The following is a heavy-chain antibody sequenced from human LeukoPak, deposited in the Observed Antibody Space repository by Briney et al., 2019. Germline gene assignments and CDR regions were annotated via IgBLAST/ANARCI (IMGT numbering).Heavy chain of an antibody. Sequence: SQTLSLTCTVSGGSISSGSYYWSWIRQPTGKGLEWIGRIYTSGSTNYNPSLKSRVTISVDTSKNQFSLKLSSVTAADTAVYYCARDPYANWFDPWGQGTLVTVSS. V-gene: IGHV4-61*02. CDR2: IYTSGST. J-gene: IGHJ5*02. CDR3: ARDPYANWFDP. CDR1: GGSISSGSYY.